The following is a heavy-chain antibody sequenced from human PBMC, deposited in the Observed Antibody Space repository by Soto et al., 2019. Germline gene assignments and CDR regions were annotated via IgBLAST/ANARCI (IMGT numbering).Heavy chain of an antibody. V-gene: IGHV3-11*01. J-gene: IGHJ4*02. D-gene: IGHD2-8*01. Sequence: GGSQSFSFAASGFPFSYYYMSWIRQAPGKGLEWVSYISSRSSTIFYADSVKGRFTISRDNVKNSLYLQMNSLRAEDTAVYYCASGTNGAFFVYWGQGILVTVSS. CDR2: ISSRSSTI. CDR1: GFPFSYYY. CDR3: ASGTNGAFFVY.